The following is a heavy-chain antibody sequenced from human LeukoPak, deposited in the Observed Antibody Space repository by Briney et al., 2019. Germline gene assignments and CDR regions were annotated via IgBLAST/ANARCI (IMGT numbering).Heavy chain of an antibody. CDR3: ARVSVRGVLPPYFDY. CDR2: IKQDGSEK. CDR1: GFTFSRNW. Sequence: GGSLRLSCAASGFTFSRNWMSWVRQAPGKGLEWVANIKQDGSEKYYVDSVKGRFTISRDNAKNSLYLQMNSLRAEDTAVYYCARVSVRGVLPPYFDYWGQGTLVTVSS. D-gene: IGHD3-10*01. J-gene: IGHJ4*02. V-gene: IGHV3-7*01.